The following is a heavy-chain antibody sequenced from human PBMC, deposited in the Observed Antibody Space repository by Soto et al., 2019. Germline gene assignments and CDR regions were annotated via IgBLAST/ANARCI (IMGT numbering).Heavy chain of an antibody. CDR3: ARDGSGSYYKIGYFDY. CDR2: TSYDGINQ. Sequence: QVQLVASGGGVVQPGRSLTLSCAASGFSFRSFAMDWVRQAPGKGLEWVAATSYDGINQNYADSVKGRFTISRDNSKNTLYLEMSSLRPEDTAVYYCARDGSGSYYKIGYFDYWGQGTLVTVSS. V-gene: IGHV3-30-3*01. D-gene: IGHD3-10*01. CDR1: GFSFRSFA. J-gene: IGHJ4*02.